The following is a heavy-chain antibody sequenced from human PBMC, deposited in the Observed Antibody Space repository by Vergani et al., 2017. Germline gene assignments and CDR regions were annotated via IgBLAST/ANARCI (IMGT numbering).Heavy chain of an antibody. CDR2: IYPGDSDT. J-gene: IGHJ6*02. V-gene: IGHV5-51*01. D-gene: IGHD6-13*01. Sequence: EVQLVPSGAEVKKPGESLKISCKGSGYSFTSYWIGWVRQMPGKGLEWMGIIYPGDSDTRYSPSFQGQVTISADKSISTAYLQWSSLKASDTAMYYCARLEEQQLGNYYYYGMDVWGQGTTVTVSS. CDR1: GYSFTSYW. CDR3: ARLEEQQLGNYYYYGMDV.